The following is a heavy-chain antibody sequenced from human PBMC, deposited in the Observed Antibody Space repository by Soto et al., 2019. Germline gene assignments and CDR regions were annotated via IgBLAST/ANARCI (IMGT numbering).Heavy chain of an antibody. D-gene: IGHD2-2*01. CDR1: GYTFTSYG. V-gene: IGHV1-18*04. CDR2: ISAYNGNT. Sequence: ASVNVSCKASGYTFTSYGISWVRQAPGQGLEWMGWISAYNGNTNYAQKLQGRVTMTTDTSTSTAYMELRSLRSDDTAVYYCARDVPQLPGSVYYYYCGMDVWGQGTTVTVSS. J-gene: IGHJ6*02. CDR3: ARDVPQLPGSVYYYYCGMDV.